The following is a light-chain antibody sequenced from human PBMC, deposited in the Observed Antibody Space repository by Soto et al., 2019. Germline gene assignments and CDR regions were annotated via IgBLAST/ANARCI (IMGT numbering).Light chain of an antibody. V-gene: IGLV1-44*01. CDR3: AVWDDSLNGPV. CDR2: TNY. CDR1: SSNIGSYN. J-gene: IGLJ2*01. Sequence: QPVLTQPPSASGTPGQGVTISCSGSSSNIGSYNVNWYQQLPGTAPKILIYTNYQRPSGVPDRFSGSKSGTSASLAISGLQSEDEAEYYCAVWDDSLNGPVFGGGTKLTVL.